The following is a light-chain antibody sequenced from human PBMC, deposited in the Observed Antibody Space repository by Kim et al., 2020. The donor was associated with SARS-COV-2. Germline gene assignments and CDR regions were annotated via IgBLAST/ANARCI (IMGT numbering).Light chain of an antibody. V-gene: IGKV4-1*01. CDR1: QSILYTSNNKNY. CDR2: WAS. CDR3: QQYYSIPPT. J-gene: IGKJ1*01. Sequence: DIVMTQSPDSLAVSLGERATINCKSSQSILYTSNNKNYLTWYQQKPGQPPKLLIYWASTRESGVPDRFSGSGSGTEFTLTISSLQAEDVAIYYCQQYYSIPPTFGQGTKVDIK.